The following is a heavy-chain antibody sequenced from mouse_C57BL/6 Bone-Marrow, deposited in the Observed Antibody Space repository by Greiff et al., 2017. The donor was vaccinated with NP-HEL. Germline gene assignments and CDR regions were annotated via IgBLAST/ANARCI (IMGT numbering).Heavy chain of an antibody. Sequence: EVQLVESGGGLVQPGGSLKLSCAASGFTFSDYYMYWVRQTPEKRLEWVAYISNGGGSTYYPDTVKGRFTISRDNAKNTLYLQMSRLKSEDTAMYYCARRGYDHAMDYWGQGTSVTVSS. J-gene: IGHJ4*01. V-gene: IGHV5-12*01. CDR1: GFTFSDYY. D-gene: IGHD2-2*01. CDR2: ISNGGGST. CDR3: ARRGYDHAMDY.